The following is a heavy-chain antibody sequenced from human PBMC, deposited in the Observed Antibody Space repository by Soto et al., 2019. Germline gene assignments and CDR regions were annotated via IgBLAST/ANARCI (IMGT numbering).Heavy chain of an antibody. CDR3: ARIYSGSYYDY. V-gene: IGHV4-59*01. Sequence: SETLSLTCTVSGGSISSYYWSWIRQPPGKGLEWIGYIYYSGSTNYNPSLKSRVTISVDTSKNQFSLKLSSVTAADTAVYYCARIYSGSYYDYWGRGTLVTVS. D-gene: IGHD1-26*01. CDR1: GGSISSYY. J-gene: IGHJ4*02. CDR2: IYYSGST.